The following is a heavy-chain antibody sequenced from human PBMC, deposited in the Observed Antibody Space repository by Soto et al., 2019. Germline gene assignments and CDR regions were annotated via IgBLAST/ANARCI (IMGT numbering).Heavy chain of an antibody. CDR1: GYPFTTYH. CDR2: VYVTGTGT. Sequence: VKVSCKASGYPFTTYHLHWVRQAPGQGLEWMGIVYVTGTGTRSAQKFQGRLTMTRDRSTSTVYMELSSLRSEDTAVYYCARPEGYGSGSYYFDSWGQGTLVTVSS. D-gene: IGHD3-10*01. CDR3: ARPEGYGSGSYYFDS. V-gene: IGHV1-46*01. J-gene: IGHJ4*02.